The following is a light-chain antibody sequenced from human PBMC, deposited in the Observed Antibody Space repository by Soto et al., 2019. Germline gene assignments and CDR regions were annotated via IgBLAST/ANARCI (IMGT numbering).Light chain of an antibody. V-gene: IGKV1-33*01. J-gene: IGKJ3*01. CDR3: QKYDTLFT. Sequence: DIQMTKSPSSLSASVGDRVTLTCPASQDIRNYLNWYQQKPGKADKLLIFDASYLETGVPSRFSGSESGTDFTYTISSPQPEDYPTYYGQKYDTLFTFGPGTKVDIK. CDR1: QDIRNY. CDR2: DAS.